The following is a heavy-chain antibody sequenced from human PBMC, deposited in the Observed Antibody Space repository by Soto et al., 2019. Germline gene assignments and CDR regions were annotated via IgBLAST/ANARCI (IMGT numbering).Heavy chain of an antibody. J-gene: IGHJ1*01. D-gene: IGHD6-13*01. CDR1: VCSVTTTY. CDR3: ARGNWGISWHNFFEY. V-gene: IGHV3-53*01. CDR2: MYAGGST. Sequence: PVGSLRLSCTSPVCSVTTTYMSCVRHSPGKWLEWVSLMYAGGSTSYADSVKGRFTVSRDNSNNTLFLQLDSLRVEDTAVYYCARGNWGISWHNFFEY.